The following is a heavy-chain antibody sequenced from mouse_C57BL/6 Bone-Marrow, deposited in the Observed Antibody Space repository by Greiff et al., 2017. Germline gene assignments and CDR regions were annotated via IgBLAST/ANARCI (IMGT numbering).Heavy chain of an antibody. CDR3: ARGYYYGSRRGCAMDY. Sequence: QVQLQQPGAELVRPGSSVKLSCKASGYTFTSYWMDWVKQRPGQGLEWIGNIYPSDSETPYNQKFKDKATLTVDKSSSTAYMQLSSLTSEDSAVYYCARGYYYGSRRGCAMDYWGQGTSVTVSS. CDR2: IYPSDSET. V-gene: IGHV1-61*01. CDR1: GYTFTSYW. J-gene: IGHJ4*01. D-gene: IGHD1-1*01.